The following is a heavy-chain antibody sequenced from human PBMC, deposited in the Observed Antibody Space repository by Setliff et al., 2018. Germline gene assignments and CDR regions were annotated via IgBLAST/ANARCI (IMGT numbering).Heavy chain of an antibody. CDR3: SRFGLYYEAVYGGGDYYYYGMDV. Sequence: ASVKVSCKASGYTLTSYGFSWVRQAPGQGLGWMGWISGYNGNTNYAQKVQGRVTMTTDTSTGTIYMELRSLRADDTAVYYCSRFGLYYEAVYGGGDYYYYGMDVWGQGTTVTVSS. D-gene: IGHD3-16*01. CDR2: ISGYNGNT. V-gene: IGHV1-18*01. J-gene: IGHJ6*02. CDR1: GYTLTSYG.